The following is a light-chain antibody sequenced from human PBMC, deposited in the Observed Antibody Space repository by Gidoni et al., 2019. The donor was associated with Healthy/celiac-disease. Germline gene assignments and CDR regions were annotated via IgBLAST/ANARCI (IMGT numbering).Light chain of an antibody. CDR2: EVT. V-gene: IGLV2-14*01. CDR1: SSDVGGYNY. CDR3: SSYTSLRTLV. J-gene: IGLJ3*02. Sequence: QSALTQPASVSGSHGQSITISCTGTSSDVGGYNYVSWYQQHPGKAPKLMIYEVTNRPSGVSNRFSGSKSGNTASLTISGLQAEDEADYYCSSYTSLRTLVFGGGTKLTVL.